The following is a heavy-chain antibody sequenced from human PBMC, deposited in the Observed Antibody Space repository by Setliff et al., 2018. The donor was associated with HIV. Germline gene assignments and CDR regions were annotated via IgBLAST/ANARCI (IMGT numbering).Heavy chain of an antibody. CDR3: AKAPETYYYYMDV. V-gene: IGHV3-23*01. Sequence: GGSLRLSCAASGFTFSNYAMSWVRQAPGKGLEWVSGISGSGGSTYYADSVKGRFTISRDNSKNTLYLQMNSLRAEDTAVYYCAKAPETYYYYMDVWGKGTTVTVSS. CDR2: ISGSGGST. CDR1: GFTFSNYA. J-gene: IGHJ6*03.